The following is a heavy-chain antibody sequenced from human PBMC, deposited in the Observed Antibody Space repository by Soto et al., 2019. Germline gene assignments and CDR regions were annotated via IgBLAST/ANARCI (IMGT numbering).Heavy chain of an antibody. Sequence: SETLSLTCAVYGGSFSGYYWSWIRQPPGKGLEWIGEINHSGSTNYNPSLKSRITISVNTSKNQFSLKLSSVTAADTAVYYCARGSGNPAAYYYYYGMDVWGQGTTVTVSS. D-gene: IGHD2-15*01. CDR2: INHSGST. V-gene: IGHV4-34*01. CDR1: GGSFSGYY. J-gene: IGHJ6*02. CDR3: ARGSGNPAAYYYYYGMDV.